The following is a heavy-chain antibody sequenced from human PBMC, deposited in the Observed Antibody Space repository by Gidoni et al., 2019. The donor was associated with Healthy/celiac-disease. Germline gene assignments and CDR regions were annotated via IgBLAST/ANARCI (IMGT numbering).Heavy chain of an antibody. V-gene: IGHV4-59*01. J-gene: IGHJ3*02. CDR2: IYYSGGT. Sequence: QVQLQESGPGLVKPSETLSLTCTVSGGSISSYYWSWIRQPPGKGLEWIGYIYYSGGTNYNPSLKSRVTISVDTSKNQFSLKLSSVTAADTAVYYCARDESYYGSGSSRRDAFDIWGQGTMVTVSS. D-gene: IGHD3-10*01. CDR3: ARDESYYGSGSSRRDAFDI. CDR1: GGSISSYY.